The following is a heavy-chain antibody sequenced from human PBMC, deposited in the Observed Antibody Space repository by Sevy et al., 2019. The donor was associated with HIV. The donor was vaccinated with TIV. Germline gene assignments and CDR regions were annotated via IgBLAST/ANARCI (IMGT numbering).Heavy chain of an antibody. D-gene: IGHD6-13*01. V-gene: IGHV3-23*01. J-gene: IGHJ6*02. CDR3: AKGDSTFYGMDV. CDR2: ISGSGGST. CDR1: GFTFSTYT. Sequence: GGSLRLSCAASGFTFSTYTMNWVRPAPGKGLEWVSAISGSGGSTYYADSVKGRFTISRDKSKNSLYLQMNNLRAEDTAVYCCAKGDSTFYGMDVWGQGTTVTVSS.